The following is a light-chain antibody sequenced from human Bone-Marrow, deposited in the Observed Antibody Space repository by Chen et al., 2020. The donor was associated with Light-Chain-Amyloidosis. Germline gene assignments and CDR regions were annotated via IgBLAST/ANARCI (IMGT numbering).Light chain of an antibody. Sequence: QPVLTQPPSASASLGASVTLSCTLSSANRIYEVDWYQQRPGKGPRFVMRVGTGGIVGSKGEGIPDRFSVLGSGLNRYLTIKNIQEEDESDYHCGTDHGSGSNFVWVFGGGTKLTVL. CDR2: VGTGGIVG. CDR3: GTDHGSGSNFVWV. V-gene: IGLV9-49*01. J-gene: IGLJ3*02. CDR1: SANRIYE.